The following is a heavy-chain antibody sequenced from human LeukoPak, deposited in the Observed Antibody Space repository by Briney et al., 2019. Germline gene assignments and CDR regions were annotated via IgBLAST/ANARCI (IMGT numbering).Heavy chain of an antibody. J-gene: IGHJ4*02. D-gene: IGHD4/OR15-4a*01. V-gene: IGHV3-9*01. Sequence: GGSLRLSCAASGFTFDDYAMHWVRQAPGKGLEWVSGISWNSGSIGYADSVKGRFTISRDNSKNTLYLQMNSLRAEDTAVYYCARRAGAYSHPYDYWGQGTLVTVSS. CDR3: ARRAGAYSHPYDY. CDR1: GFTFDDYA. CDR2: ISWNSGSI.